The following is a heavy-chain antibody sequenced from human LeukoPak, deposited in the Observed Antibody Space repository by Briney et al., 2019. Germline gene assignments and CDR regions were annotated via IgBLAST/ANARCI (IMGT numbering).Heavy chain of an antibody. J-gene: IGHJ4*02. CDR3: AIGKDYHDYSY. Sequence: SETLSLTCTVSGGSISSYYWSWIRQPPGKGLEWIGYICYSGSTNYNPSLKSRVTISVDTSKNQFSLKLSSVTAADTAVYYGAIGKDYHDYSYWGQGSPVTVSS. CDR2: ICYSGST. D-gene: IGHD4-17*01. CDR1: GGSISSYY. V-gene: IGHV4-59*01.